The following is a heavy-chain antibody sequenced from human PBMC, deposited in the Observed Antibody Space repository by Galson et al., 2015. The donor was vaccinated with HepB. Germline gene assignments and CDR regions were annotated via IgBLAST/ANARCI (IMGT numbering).Heavy chain of an antibody. J-gene: IGHJ4*02. CDR3: ARGGSSIMITFGGVIRPPGSDY. V-gene: IGHV1-2*06. Sequence: SVKVSCKASGYTFTGYYMHWVRQAPGQGLEWMGRINPNSGGTNYAQKFQGRVTMTRDTSISTAYMELSRLRSDDTAVYYCARGGSSIMITFGGVIRPPGSDYWGQGTLVTVSS. CDR2: INPNSGGT. CDR1: GYTFTGYY. D-gene: IGHD3-16*01.